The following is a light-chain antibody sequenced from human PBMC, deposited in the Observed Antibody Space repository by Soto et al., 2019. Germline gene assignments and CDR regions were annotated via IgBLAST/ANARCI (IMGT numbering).Light chain of an antibody. V-gene: IGKV3D-20*02. Sequence: EIVLTQSPGTLSLSPGERATLSCRASQRISGNSLAWYQQKPGQAPRLLIYDASNRATGIPDRFSGSGSGTDFTLTISSLQPEDFATYYCQQSYSTLPWTFGQGTKVDNK. CDR3: QQSYSTLPWT. CDR2: DAS. J-gene: IGKJ1*01. CDR1: QRISGNS.